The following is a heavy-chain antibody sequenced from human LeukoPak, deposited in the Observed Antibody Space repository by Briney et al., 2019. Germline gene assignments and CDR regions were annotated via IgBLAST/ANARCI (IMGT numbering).Heavy chain of an antibody. CDR2: INWEGTNT. J-gene: IGHJ4*02. CDR1: GGTTYDYG. Sequence: GGSLRLSCAASGGTTYDYGVCRVRQAPGKGLEWGSGINWEGTNTYYAESVKRRFTISRDSAEKSMYLPMNRLRDDDTAFYYCVKNLSINWYSFDYGAQGTLVTVSS. CDR3: VKNLSINWYSFDY. D-gene: IGHD6-13*01. V-gene: IGHV3-20*04.